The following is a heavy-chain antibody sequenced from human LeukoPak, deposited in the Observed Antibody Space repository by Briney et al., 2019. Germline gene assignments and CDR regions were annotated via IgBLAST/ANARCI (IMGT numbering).Heavy chain of an antibody. V-gene: IGHV4-59*01. CDR3: TRDRELGF. CDR2: IYNSGST. J-gene: IGHJ4*02. Sequence: SETLSLTCTVSGGSISIYYWNWIRQPPGKGLEWIGSIYNSGSTTYNPFLKSRVTISGDTSKNQFSLKLSSVTAADTAVYYCTRDRELGFWGQGTLVTVS. CDR1: GGSISIYY. D-gene: IGHD1-26*01.